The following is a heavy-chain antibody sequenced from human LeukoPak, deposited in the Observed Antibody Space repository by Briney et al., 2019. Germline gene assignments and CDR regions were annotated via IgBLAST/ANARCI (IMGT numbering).Heavy chain of an antibody. CDR1: GYDFSDLY. V-gene: IGHV1-2*02. CDR3: ATASVTRMRDP. Sequence: GASVKVSCKASGYDFSDLYFHWVRQAPGQGLEWMGWTNPYSGASIYAQKFQGRVTMETSSSTVYMQLSRLRYDVTAVYYCATASVTRMRDPWGQGTLVTVSS. J-gene: IGHJ5*02. CDR2: TNPYSGAS.